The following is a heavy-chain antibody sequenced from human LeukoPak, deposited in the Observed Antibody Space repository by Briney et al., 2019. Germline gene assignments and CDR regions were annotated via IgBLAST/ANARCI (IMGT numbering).Heavy chain of an antibody. CDR2: INPNSGGT. CDR1: GYTFTGYY. D-gene: IGHD3-3*01. J-gene: IGHJ6*03. V-gene: IGHV1-2*02. CDR3: ARVTDDFWSGYSWYYYMDV. Sequence: ASVKVSCKASGYTFTGYYMHWVRQAPGQGLEWMGWINPNSGGTNYAQKFQGRVTMTRDTSISTAYMELSRLRSDDTAVYYCARVTDDFWSGYSWYYYMDVWGKGTTVTVSS.